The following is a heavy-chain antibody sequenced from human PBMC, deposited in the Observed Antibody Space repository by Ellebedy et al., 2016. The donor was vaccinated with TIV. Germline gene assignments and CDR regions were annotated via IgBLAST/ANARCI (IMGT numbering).Heavy chain of an antibody. Sequence: SETLSLTXTVSGGSINSSSYYWAWIRQPPGKGLEWIGSLYHDGRTSYNPSLKSRVTIPVDTSKNQFSLKLSSVTAADTAVYYCARERSSSGGRNYFGIDVWGQGTTVTVSS. CDR1: GGSINSSSYY. D-gene: IGHD6-19*01. CDR2: LYHDGRT. CDR3: ARERSSSGGRNYFGIDV. J-gene: IGHJ6*02. V-gene: IGHV4-39*02.